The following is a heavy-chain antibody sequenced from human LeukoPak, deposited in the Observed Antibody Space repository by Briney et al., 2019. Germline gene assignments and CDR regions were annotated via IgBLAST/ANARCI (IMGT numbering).Heavy chain of an antibody. J-gene: IGHJ4*02. CDR2: FDPEDGET. CDR3: ATDDDISSGLDY. D-gene: IGHD6-19*01. Sequence: ASVKVSCKVSGYTLTELSMHWVRQAPGKGLEWMGGFDPEDGETIYAQKFQGRVTMTEDTSTDTAYMELSSLRSEDTAVYYCATDDDISSGLDYWGQGTLVTVSS. CDR1: GYTLTELS. V-gene: IGHV1-24*01.